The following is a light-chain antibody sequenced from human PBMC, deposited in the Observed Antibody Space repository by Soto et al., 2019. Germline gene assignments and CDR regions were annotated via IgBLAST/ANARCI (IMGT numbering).Light chain of an antibody. J-gene: IGKJ3*01. CDR3: RQNDIPPRT. V-gene: IGKV3D-20*02. Sequence: EFVLTQSPATLSLSPGEGATLSCRASESVGSPNLAWYQQKPGQAPRLLFYDVSRRATGVPDRFSGSGSGADFTLTISRVETEDFPVYYCRQNDIPPRTFGPGTKVDI. CDR2: DVS. CDR1: ESVGSPN.